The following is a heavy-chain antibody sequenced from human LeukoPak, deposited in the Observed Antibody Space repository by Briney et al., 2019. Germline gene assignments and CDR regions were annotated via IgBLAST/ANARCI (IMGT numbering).Heavy chain of an antibody. Sequence: GGSLRLSCAASGFTFDDYGMSSVRQAPGKGLEMVSGRNWNGDNTAYVDSVKGRFTISRDNAKNSLHLQMNSLRAEDTALYYCAKDTYSNTALPDYWGQGTLVTVSS. J-gene: IGHJ4*02. CDR3: AKDTYSNTALPDY. CDR1: GFTFDDYG. D-gene: IGHD5-18*01. V-gene: IGHV3-20*04. CDR2: RNWNGDNT.